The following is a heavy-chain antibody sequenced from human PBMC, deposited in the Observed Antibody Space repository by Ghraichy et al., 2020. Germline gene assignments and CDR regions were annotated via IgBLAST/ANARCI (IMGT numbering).Heavy chain of an antibody. Sequence: SETLSLTCTVSGASISSYFWSWIRQPPGKGLEWTWNIHNRGSANSNPTLKSRVTLSEDTSKTQLSLKMNSVTAAATAVYYCAREGYTNYYFDYWGQGTLVTVAS. CDR1: GASISSYF. J-gene: IGHJ4*02. V-gene: IGHV4-59*01. D-gene: IGHD2-2*02. CDR2: IHNRGSA. CDR3: AREGYTNYYFDY.